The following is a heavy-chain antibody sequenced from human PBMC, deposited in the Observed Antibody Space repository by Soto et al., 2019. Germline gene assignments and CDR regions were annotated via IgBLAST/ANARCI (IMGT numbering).Heavy chain of an antibody. CDR2: IYYSGST. CDR3: AKTPTQYSKVDY. J-gene: IGHJ4*02. Sequence: QVQLQESGPGLVKPSETLSLTCTVSGASVSSSIYSWSWIRQPPGKGLEWIGYIYYSGSTNYNPSLKSRVTVSLDTSKNQFSLKLSSVTAADTAVYYCAKTPTQYSKVDYWGQGTLVTVSS. CDR1: GASVSSSIYS. D-gene: IGHD4-4*01. V-gene: IGHV4-61*01.